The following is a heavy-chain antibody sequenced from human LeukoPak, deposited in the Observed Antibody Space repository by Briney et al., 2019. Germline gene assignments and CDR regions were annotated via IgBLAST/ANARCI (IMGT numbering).Heavy chain of an antibody. CDR2: IIPMLGKT. CDR3: AGNRIERVTAFLPDYYYYGMDV. V-gene: IGHV1-69*04. J-gene: IGHJ6*04. CDR1: GGTFNRYG. Sequence: SVKVSCKASGGTFNRYGISWVREAPGQGLEWMGGIIPMLGKTKYAQKFQGRVTITADKSTGTAYMEMSSLRSEDTAVYYCAGNRIERVTAFLPDYYYYGMDVWGKGTTVTVSS. D-gene: IGHD2-21*02.